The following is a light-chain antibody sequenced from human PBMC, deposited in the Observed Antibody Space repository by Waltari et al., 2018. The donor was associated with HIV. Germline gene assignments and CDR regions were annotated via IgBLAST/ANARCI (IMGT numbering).Light chain of an antibody. Sequence: DVQMTQSPSTLSASVGDRVAITCRASQIINNWLALYQQRPGIPPKLLIYKTSNLESGVPVRFIGSGSGAEFTLTIDGLQPDDFATYFCQQYNSHSYTFGQGTRLDI. CDR1: QIINNW. J-gene: IGKJ2*01. CDR2: KTS. CDR3: QQYNSHSYT. V-gene: IGKV1-5*03.